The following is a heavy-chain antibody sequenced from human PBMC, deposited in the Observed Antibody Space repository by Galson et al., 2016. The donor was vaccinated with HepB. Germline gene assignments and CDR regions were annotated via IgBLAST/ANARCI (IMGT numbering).Heavy chain of an antibody. CDR3: AKGPWIQPPFDY. CDR1: GFTFSSCG. J-gene: IGHJ4*02. CDR2: LWYDGSTK. Sequence: SLRLSCAVSGFTFSSCGMHWVRQAPGKGLEWVAVLWYDGSTKYYADSVKGRFTISRDNSKNTLYLQMNSLRAEDTAVYYCAKGPWIQPPFDYWGQGTLVTVSS. V-gene: IGHV3-33*06. D-gene: IGHD5-18*01.